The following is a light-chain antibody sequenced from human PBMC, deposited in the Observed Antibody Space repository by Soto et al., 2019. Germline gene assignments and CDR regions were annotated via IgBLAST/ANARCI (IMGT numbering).Light chain of an antibody. CDR1: QSFGSN. Sequence: EIVMTQSPATLSVSPGERVTLSCSSRQSFGSNLAWYQQKPGQAPRLLIYGASTRATGIPARFSGSGSETEFTLTISSLQAEDSAVYFCQQYNNWPTWTFGQGTKVDIK. V-gene: IGKV3-15*01. J-gene: IGKJ1*01. CDR3: QQYNNWPTWT. CDR2: GAS.